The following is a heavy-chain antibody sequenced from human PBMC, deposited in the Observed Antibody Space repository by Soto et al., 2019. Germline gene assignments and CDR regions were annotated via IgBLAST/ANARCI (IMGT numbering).Heavy chain of an antibody. CDR1: GYTFTGYY. D-gene: IGHD2-2*01. V-gene: IGHV1-2*04. CDR3: ARAGLQCSSSSCSGMFGMDV. Sequence: GASVKVSCKASGYTFTGYYMHWVRQTPGQGLEWMGWINPNSGGTDYAQKFQGWVTMTRDTSISTAYVELSRLRSDDTALYYCARAGLQCSSSSCSGMFGMDVWGQGTTVTVSS. J-gene: IGHJ6*02. CDR2: INPNSGGT.